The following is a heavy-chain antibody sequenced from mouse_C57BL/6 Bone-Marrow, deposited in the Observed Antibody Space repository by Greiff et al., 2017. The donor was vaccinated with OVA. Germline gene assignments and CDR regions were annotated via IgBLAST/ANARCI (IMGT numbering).Heavy chain of an antibody. CDR3: ARAYYRAMDY. D-gene: IGHD2-12*01. Sequence: EVKLVESGGGLVQSGRSLRLSCATSGFTFSDFYMEWVRQAPGKGLEWIAASRNKANDYTTEYSASVKGRFIVSRDTSQSILYLQMNALRAEDTAIYYCARAYYRAMDYWGQGTSVTVSS. J-gene: IGHJ4*01. CDR2: SRNKANDYTT. CDR1: GFTFSDFY. V-gene: IGHV7-1*01.